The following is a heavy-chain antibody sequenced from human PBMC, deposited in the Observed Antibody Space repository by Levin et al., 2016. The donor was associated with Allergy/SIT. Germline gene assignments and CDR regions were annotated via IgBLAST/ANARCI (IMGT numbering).Heavy chain of an antibody. Sequence: VRQAPGKGLEWVSSISSSSSYIYYADSVKGRFTISRDNAKNSLYLQMNSLRAEDTAVYYCARDRVTHDAFDIWGQGTMVTVSS. D-gene: IGHD5-18*01. CDR3: ARDRVTHDAFDI. V-gene: IGHV3-21*01. J-gene: IGHJ3*02. CDR2: ISSSSSYI.